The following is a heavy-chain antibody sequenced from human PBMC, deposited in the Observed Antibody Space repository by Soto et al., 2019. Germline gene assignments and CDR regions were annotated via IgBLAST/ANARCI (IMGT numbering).Heavy chain of an antibody. CDR3: VGEVGFQLID. Sequence: GGSLRLSCAASGFTFSTHSMNWVRQAPGKGLEWISYITSSDVTMYADSVKGRFTISRDNAKNSLYLQMNSLRGEDTAVYFCVGEVGFQLIDGGQGTLVTVTS. J-gene: IGHJ4*02. V-gene: IGHV3-48*01. D-gene: IGHD2-2*01. CDR2: ITSSDVT. CDR1: GFTFSTHS.